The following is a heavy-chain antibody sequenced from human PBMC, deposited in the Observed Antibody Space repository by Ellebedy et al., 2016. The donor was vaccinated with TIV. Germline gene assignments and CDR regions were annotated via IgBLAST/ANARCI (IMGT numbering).Heavy chain of an antibody. CDR1: KFTVRYNY. J-gene: IGHJ2*01. Sequence: GESLKISCAASKFTVRYNYMNWVRQAPGKGPEWVSGIYTDDGTYYADSVKGRFTISRDNSKNTLYLQMNSLRTEDTAVYYCARASFYDVDLSGWYFDLWGRGTLITVSS. CDR2: IYTDDGT. CDR3: ARASFYDVDLSGWYFDL. V-gene: IGHV3-66*01. D-gene: IGHD3-10*02.